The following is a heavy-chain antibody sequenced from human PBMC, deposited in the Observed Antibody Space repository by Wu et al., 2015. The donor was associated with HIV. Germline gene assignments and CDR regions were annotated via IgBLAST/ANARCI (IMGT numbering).Heavy chain of an antibody. Sequence: QVQLVQSGAEVKKPGSSVKVSCKASGDTLSTYAVSWVRQAPGQGLEWMGRIIPIFGTTDYAQSFQGRLTITAGESTNTVYMELSSLRPDDTAVYYCARNVVGSIGGAHGDYSLGLDNWGQGTLVTVSS. CDR1: GDTLSTYA. D-gene: IGHD4-17*01. CDR3: ARNVVGSIGGAHGDYSLGLDN. V-gene: IGHV1-69*13. J-gene: IGHJ4*02. CDR2: IIPIFGTT.